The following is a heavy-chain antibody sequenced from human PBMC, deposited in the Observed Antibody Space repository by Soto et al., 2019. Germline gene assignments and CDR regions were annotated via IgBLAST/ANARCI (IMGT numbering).Heavy chain of an antibody. CDR1: GGSTSSYY. CDR3: ARGYYDYIWGSYRLPDWFDP. CDR2: IYYSGST. D-gene: IGHD3-16*02. Sequence: PSETLSLTCSVSGGSTSSYYWNWIRQPPGKGLEWIGYIYYSGSTNYNPSLKSRVTISVDTSKNQFSLKLSSVTAADTAVYYCARGYYDYIWGSYRLPDWFDPWGQGTLVTVSS. V-gene: IGHV4-59*01. J-gene: IGHJ5*02.